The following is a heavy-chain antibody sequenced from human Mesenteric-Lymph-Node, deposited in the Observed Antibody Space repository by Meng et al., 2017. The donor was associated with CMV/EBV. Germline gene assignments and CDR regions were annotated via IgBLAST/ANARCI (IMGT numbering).Heavy chain of an antibody. CDR3: ARGNYGMDV. CDR1: GYTFTSYY. V-gene: IGHV1-46*01. J-gene: IGHJ6*02. CDR2: INPNGGDA. Sequence: ASVKVSCKASGYTFTSYYIHWVRQAPGQGLEWMGIINPNGGDATYARNFEGRVTMTRDTSTSTVYMDLSSLRSEDTAVYYCARGNYGMDVWGQGTTVTVSS.